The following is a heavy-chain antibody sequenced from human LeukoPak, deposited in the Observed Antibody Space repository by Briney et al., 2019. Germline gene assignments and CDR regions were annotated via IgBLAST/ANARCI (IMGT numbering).Heavy chain of an antibody. J-gene: IGHJ4*02. D-gene: IGHD4-11*01. CDR2: IHHGGST. CDR1: GYSISSGHW. CDR3: ARDSELNSNSKKRGYFDY. Sequence: SETLSLTCAVSGYSISSGHWWSWVRQPPGKGLEWIGEIHHGGSTNYNPSLKSRVTISVDKSKNQFSLKLDSVTAADTAVYHCARDSELNSNSKKRGYFDYWGQGTLVTVSS. V-gene: IGHV4-4*02.